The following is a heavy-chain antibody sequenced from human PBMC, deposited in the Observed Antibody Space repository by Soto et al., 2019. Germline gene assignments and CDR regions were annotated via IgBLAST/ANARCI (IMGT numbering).Heavy chain of an antibody. CDR2: ISYDGSNK. CDR3: ARESVDTAMALYYYYYGMDV. Sequence: GGSLRLSCAASGFTFSSYAMHWVRQAPGKGLEWVAVISYDGSNKYYADSVKGRFTISRDNSKNTLYLQMNSLRAEDTAVYYCARESVDTAMALYYYYYGMDVWGQGTTVTVSS. CDR1: GFTFSSYA. J-gene: IGHJ6*02. D-gene: IGHD5-18*01. V-gene: IGHV3-30-3*01.